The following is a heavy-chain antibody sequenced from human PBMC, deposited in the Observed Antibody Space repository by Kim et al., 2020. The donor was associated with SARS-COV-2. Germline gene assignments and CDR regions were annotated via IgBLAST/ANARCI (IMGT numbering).Heavy chain of an antibody. V-gene: IGHV4-59*08. CDR1: GGSISSYY. CDR2: IYYSGST. CDR3: ARLPHDYGDYKSTFDI. Sequence: SETLSLTCTVSGGSISSYYWSWIRQPPGKGLEWIGYIYYSGSTNYNPSLKSRVTISVDTSKNQFSLKLSSVTAADTAVYYCARLPHDYGDYKSTFDIWGQGTMVTVSS. J-gene: IGHJ3*02. D-gene: IGHD4-17*01.